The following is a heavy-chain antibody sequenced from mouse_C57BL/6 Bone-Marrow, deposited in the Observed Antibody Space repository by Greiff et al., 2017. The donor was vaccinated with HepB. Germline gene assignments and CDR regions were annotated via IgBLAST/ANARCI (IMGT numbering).Heavy chain of an antibody. J-gene: IGHJ4*01. CDR3: ARFTTVVAPS. CDR1: GYTFTDYY. Sequence: EVQLQQSGPVLVKPGASVKMSCKASGYTFTDYYMNWVKQSHGKSLEWIGVINPYNGGTSYNQKFKGKATLTVDKSSSTAYMELNSLTSEDSAVYYCARFTTVVAPSWGQGTSVTVSS. V-gene: IGHV1-19*01. D-gene: IGHD1-1*01. CDR2: INPYNGGT.